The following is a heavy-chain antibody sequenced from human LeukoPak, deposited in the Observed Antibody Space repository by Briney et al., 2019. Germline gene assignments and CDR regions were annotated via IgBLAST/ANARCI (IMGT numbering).Heavy chain of an antibody. J-gene: IGHJ4*02. V-gene: IGHV4-59*01. CDR3: AREGYYDSSGYYY. CDR2: IYYSGST. Sequence: PSETLSLTCTVSGGSISSYYWSWIRQPPGKGLEWIGYIYYSGSTNYNPSLKSRVTISVGTSKNQFSLKLSSVTAADTAVYYCAREGYYDSSGYYYWGQGTLVTVSS. CDR1: GGSISSYY. D-gene: IGHD3-22*01.